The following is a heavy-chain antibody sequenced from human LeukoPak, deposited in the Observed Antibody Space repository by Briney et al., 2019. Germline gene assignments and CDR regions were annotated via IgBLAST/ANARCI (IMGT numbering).Heavy chain of an antibody. CDR1: GFTFYNYC. D-gene: IGHD3-22*01. Sequence: TGGSLRLSCAASGFTFYNYCMNWVRQAPGKGLEWVSSISSSGDYIYYADSLKGRFTISRDNAKNSLYLQMNSLRAEDTAVYYCARDRDYYDSSGYTSDAFDIWGPGTMVTVSS. CDR2: ISSSGDYI. J-gene: IGHJ3*02. CDR3: ARDRDYYDSSGYTSDAFDI. V-gene: IGHV3-21*01.